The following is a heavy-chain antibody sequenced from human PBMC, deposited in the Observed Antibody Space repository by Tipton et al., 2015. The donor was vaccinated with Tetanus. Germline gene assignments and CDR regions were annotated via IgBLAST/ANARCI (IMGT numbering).Heavy chain of an antibody. Sequence: SLRLSCAASGFTFSSYGMHWVRQAPGKGLEWVAVISYDGSNQNYADSGKGRFTISRNKSKNTLYLQMNSLRAEDTAVYYCGASPGPAGGYWGQGTLVTVSS. V-gene: IGHV3-30*03. CDR1: GFTFSSYG. CDR2: ISYDGSNQ. CDR3: GASPGPAGGY. J-gene: IGHJ4*02.